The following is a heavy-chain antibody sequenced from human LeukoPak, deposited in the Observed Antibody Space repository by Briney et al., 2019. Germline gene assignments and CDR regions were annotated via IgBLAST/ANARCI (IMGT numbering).Heavy chain of an antibody. V-gene: IGHV5-51*01. J-gene: IGHJ4*02. D-gene: IGHD6-6*01. CDR1: GYSFTSYW. CDR3: ARLGWSRSSAWYFDY. CDR2: IYPGDSDT. Sequence: GESLKISCKGSGYSFTSYWIGWVRQMPGKGLEWMGIIYPGDSDTRYSPSFQGQVTISADKSISTAYLQWSSLKASDTAMYYCARLGWSRSSAWYFDYWGQATLVTVST.